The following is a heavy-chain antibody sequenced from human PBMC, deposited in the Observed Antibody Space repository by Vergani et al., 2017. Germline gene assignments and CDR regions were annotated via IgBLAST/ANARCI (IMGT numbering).Heavy chain of an antibody. CDR1: GGSVSSCSYY. CDR2: IYYSGST. V-gene: IGHV4-61*10. J-gene: IGHJ1*01. Sequence: QVQLQESGPGLVKPSETLSLTCTVSGGSVSSCSYYWSWIRQPAGKGLEWIGYIYYSGSTNYNPSLKSRVTISVDTSKNQFSLKLSSVTAADTAVYYCASDQSVSGWSAEYFQHWGQGTLVTVSS. CDR3: ASDQSVSGWSAEYFQH. D-gene: IGHD6-19*01.